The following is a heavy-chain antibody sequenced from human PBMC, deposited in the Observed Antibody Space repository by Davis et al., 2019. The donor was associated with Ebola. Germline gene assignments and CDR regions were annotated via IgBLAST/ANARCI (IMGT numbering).Heavy chain of an antibody. Sequence: GESLKISCAASGFTFSSYAMHWVRQAPGKGLEWVAVISYDGSNKYYADSVKGRFTISRDNSKNTLYLQMNSLRAEDTAVYYCARQRLIAVAGNWFDPWGQGTLVTVSS. D-gene: IGHD6-19*01. CDR2: ISYDGSNK. CDR1: GFTFSSYA. V-gene: IGHV3-30*04. CDR3: ARQRLIAVAGNWFDP. J-gene: IGHJ5*02.